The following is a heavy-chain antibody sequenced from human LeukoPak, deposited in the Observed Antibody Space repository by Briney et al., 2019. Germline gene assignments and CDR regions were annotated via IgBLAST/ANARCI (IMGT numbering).Heavy chain of an antibody. D-gene: IGHD6-13*01. Sequence: SETLSLTCNVSGGSIINYYWTWVRQPPGKGLEWIGYIYDTGSTNYNPSLKSRVTISVDTSKNQFSLSLTSVTAADTAVYYCARGIRYGNDYWGQGTLVTVSS. J-gene: IGHJ4*02. CDR3: ARGIRYGNDY. CDR1: GGSIINYY. CDR2: IYDTGST. V-gene: IGHV4-59*01.